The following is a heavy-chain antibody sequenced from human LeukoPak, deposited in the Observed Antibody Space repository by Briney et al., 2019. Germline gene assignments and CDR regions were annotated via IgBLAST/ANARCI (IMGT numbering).Heavy chain of an antibody. CDR2: IYNSGST. D-gene: IGHD3-10*01. Sequence: SETLSLTCTVSGYSISSGYYWGWIRQAPGKGLEWIGSIYNSGSTYYNPSLKSRVTISVDMSKNQFSLKMSSVTAADTAIYYCARDAKYYFGSRTYFFFEYWGQGTLLTVSS. V-gene: IGHV4-38-2*02. J-gene: IGHJ4*02. CDR1: GYSISSGYY. CDR3: ARDAKYYFGSRTYFFFEY.